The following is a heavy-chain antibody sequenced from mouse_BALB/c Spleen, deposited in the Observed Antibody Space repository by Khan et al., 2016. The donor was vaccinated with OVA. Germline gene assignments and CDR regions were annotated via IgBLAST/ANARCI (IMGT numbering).Heavy chain of an antibody. CDR1: GYSITSGYA. CDR2: IRYSGVT. V-gene: IGHV3-2*02. CDR3: ARGNYYWDYFDY. J-gene: IGHJ2*01. Sequence: EVQLQESGPGLVKPSQSLYLTCTATGYSITSGYAWNLIRQLPGNQLEWMGFIRYSGVTSYTPSLKSRISITRDTSKNPSFLQLNSVTTEDTATEYCARGNYYWDYFDYWGQGTTLTVSS. D-gene: IGHD1-1*01.